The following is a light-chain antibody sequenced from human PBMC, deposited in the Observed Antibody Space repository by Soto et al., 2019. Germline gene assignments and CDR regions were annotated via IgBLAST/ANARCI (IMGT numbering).Light chain of an antibody. CDR1: PGVCSH. CDR2: GAS. Sequence: EIGMKQSPANLSVSPGGRATLSCRASPGVCSHLAWYQQEPGQAPRLLIYGASTRATGIPARFSGSGSATEFTLPISSLQSEDFAVYYCQQYNNWPPYTFGQGTKLEIK. J-gene: IGKJ2*01. V-gene: IGKV3-15*01. CDR3: QQYNNWPPYT.